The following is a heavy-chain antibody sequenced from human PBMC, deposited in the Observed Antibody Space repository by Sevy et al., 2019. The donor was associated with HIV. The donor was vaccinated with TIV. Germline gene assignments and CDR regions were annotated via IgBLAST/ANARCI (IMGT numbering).Heavy chain of an antibody. V-gene: IGHV3-15*07. D-gene: IGHD3-3*02. CDR3: STDDVISY. Sequence: GGSLRLSCTASGFDFHNAWMNWVRQVPGKGLEWVGHIKSITDGGAADYAAPVKGRFTISRHDSKNTLYLQMNSLKAEDTAVYFCSTDDVISYWGRGTLVTVSS. CDR1: GFDFHNAW. CDR2: IKSITDGGAA. J-gene: IGHJ4*02.